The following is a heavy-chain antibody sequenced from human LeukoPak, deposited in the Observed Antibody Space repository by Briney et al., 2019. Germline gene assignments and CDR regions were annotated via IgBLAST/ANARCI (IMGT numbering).Heavy chain of an antibody. Sequence: ASVKVSCKASGYTFTSYSMNWVRQAPGQGPEWMGIINPSDASTAYAQKFQGRVTMTRDMSTSTVYMELSSLRSEDTAVYYCARLARYSWSPISPLYYYYYMDVWGKGTTVTVSS. D-gene: IGHD1-26*01. CDR1: GYTFTSYS. CDR3: ARLARYSWSPISPLYYYYYMDV. J-gene: IGHJ6*03. V-gene: IGHV1-46*01. CDR2: INPSDAST.